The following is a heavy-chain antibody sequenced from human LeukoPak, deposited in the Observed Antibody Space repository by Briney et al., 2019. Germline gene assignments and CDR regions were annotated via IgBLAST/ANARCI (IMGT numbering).Heavy chain of an antibody. J-gene: IGHJ4*02. CDR3: ATEVGRGYYFDY. Sequence: ASVKVSCKTYGYTFTSHGISWVRQAPGQGLEWMGWISAFNGETHYAQNLQGRVTMTTDTSTSTAYMELRSLRSDDTAVYYCATEVGRGYYFDYWGQGTLVTVSS. V-gene: IGHV1-18*01. CDR1: GYTFTSHG. CDR2: ISAFNGET. D-gene: IGHD1-26*01.